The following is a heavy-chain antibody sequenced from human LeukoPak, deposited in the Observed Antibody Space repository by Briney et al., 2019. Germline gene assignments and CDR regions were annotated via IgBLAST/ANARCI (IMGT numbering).Heavy chain of an antibody. J-gene: IGHJ4*02. Sequence: GGSLRLSCAASGFTFSSYGMLWVRQAPGKGLEWVAVISYDGSNKYYADSVKGRFTISRDNSKNTLYLQMNSLRAEDTAVYYCAKAGYSYGQRHYFDYWGQGTLVTVSS. V-gene: IGHV3-30*18. CDR3: AKAGYSYGQRHYFDY. CDR1: GFTFSSYG. D-gene: IGHD5-18*01. CDR2: ISYDGSNK.